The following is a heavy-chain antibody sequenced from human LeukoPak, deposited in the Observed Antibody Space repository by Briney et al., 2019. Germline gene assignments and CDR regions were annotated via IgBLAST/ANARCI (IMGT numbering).Heavy chain of an antibody. D-gene: IGHD1-14*01. V-gene: IGHV3-23*01. CDR1: GFTLSSYE. CDR3: AKDLTSTLIYYMDV. Sequence: GSLRLSCTVSGFTLSSYEMSWIRQAPGRGLEWVSSIDYSGGSSYYAGSVKGRFTISRDNAKNSLYLQMNSLRAEDTALYYCAKDLTSTLIYYMDVWGKGTTVTISS. CDR2: IDYSGGSS. J-gene: IGHJ6*03.